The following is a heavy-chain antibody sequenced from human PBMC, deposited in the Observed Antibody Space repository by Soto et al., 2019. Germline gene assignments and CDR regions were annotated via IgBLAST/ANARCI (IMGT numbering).Heavy chain of an antibody. CDR3: ARLGGSGGDSIEH. J-gene: IGHJ4*02. Sequence: QVQLVESGGGVVQPGRSLRLSCAASGFPFSKYGMHWVRQAPGKGLEWVAIIWYDGSKKYYGDSVKGRFTISRDNSKDTLFLQMNSLRADDTAMYYCARLGGSGGDSIEHWGQGTLGHRLL. D-gene: IGHD3-10*01. CDR2: IWYDGSKK. CDR1: GFPFSKYG. V-gene: IGHV3-33*01.